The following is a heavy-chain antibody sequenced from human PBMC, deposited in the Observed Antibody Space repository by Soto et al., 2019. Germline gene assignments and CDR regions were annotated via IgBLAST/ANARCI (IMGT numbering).Heavy chain of an antibody. D-gene: IGHD3-3*01. CDR1: GFTFSSYA. V-gene: IGHV3-23*01. J-gene: IGHJ6*02. Sequence: PGGSLRLSCAASGFTFSSYAMSWVRQAPGKGLEWVSAISGSGGSTYYADSVKGRFTISRDNSKNTLYLQMNSLRAEDTAVYYCAKTYYDFWSGYSRDYYYYGMDVWGQGTTVTVSS. CDR3: AKTYYDFWSGYSRDYYYYGMDV. CDR2: ISGSGGST.